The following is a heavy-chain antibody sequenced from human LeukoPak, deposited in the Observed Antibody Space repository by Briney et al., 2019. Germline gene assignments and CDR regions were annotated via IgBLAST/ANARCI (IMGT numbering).Heavy chain of an antibody. D-gene: IGHD1-26*01. CDR2: ISSSGSGGNT. V-gene: IGHV3-23*01. CDR3: AKDRTVGASYWYFDL. CDR1: GVTLSNYA. Sequence: GGSLRLSCVASGVTLSNYAMSWARQAPGKGLEWVSGISSSGSGGNTYYADSVKGRFTISRDSSRNTLFLHMNTLRAEDTAIYYCAKDRTVGASYWYFDLWGSGTLVTVSS. J-gene: IGHJ2*01.